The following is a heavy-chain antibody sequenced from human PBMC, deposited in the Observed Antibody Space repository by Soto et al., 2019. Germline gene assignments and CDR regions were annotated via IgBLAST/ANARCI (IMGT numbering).Heavy chain of an antibody. CDR3: ARGPAVRGVS. Sequence: EVQLVESGGGLVKPGGSLRLSCEASGFTFSSYSMNWVRQAPGKGLEWVSSISSSSSYIYYADSVKGRFTISWDNAMNALYLQMNSRRAEDTAVYYCARGPAVRGVSWGQGTLVTVSS. J-gene: IGHJ4*02. CDR1: GFTFSSYS. V-gene: IGHV3-21*01. D-gene: IGHD3-10*01. CDR2: ISSSSSYI.